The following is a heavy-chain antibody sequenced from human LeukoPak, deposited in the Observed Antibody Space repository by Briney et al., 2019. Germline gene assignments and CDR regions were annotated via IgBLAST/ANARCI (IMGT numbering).Heavy chain of an antibody. V-gene: IGHV4-30-4*01. CDR3: ARDSYSYGYGGFDY. CDR1: GGSISSGDRY. Sequence: SETLSLTCTVSGGSISSGDRYWSWIRQSPGKGLEWIGYIYSAGNTYYNPSLKSRVIISVDTSKNQFSLELNSVTAADTAVYYCARDSYSYGYGGFDYWGQGILVTVSS. J-gene: IGHJ4*02. CDR2: IYSAGNT. D-gene: IGHD5-18*01.